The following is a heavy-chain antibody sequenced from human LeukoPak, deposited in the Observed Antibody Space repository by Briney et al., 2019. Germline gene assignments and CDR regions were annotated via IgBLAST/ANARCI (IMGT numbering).Heavy chain of an antibody. Sequence: GGSLRLSCAVSGRTFSSSWMDWVRQAPGKGLEWVASINPDGNKKYSADSVKGRFTISRDNAENSLYLQMNSLRVEDTAFYYCARDLAYSRLDYWGQGMLVTVSS. D-gene: IGHD5-18*01. J-gene: IGHJ4*02. V-gene: IGHV3-7*01. CDR3: ARDLAYSRLDY. CDR2: INPDGNKK. CDR1: GRTFSSSW.